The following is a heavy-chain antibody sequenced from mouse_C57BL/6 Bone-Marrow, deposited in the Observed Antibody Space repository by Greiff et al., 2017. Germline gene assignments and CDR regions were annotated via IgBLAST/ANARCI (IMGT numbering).Heavy chain of an antibody. Sequence: VKLQESGAELARPGASVKLSCKASGYTFTSYGISWVKQRTGQGLEWIGEIYPRSGNTYYNEKFKGKATLTADKSSSTAYMELRSLTSEDSAVYFCANYDYGDVWGTGTTVTVSS. V-gene: IGHV1-81*01. CDR1: GYTFTSYG. J-gene: IGHJ1*03. CDR3: ANYDYGDV. D-gene: IGHD2-4*01. CDR2: IYPRSGNT.